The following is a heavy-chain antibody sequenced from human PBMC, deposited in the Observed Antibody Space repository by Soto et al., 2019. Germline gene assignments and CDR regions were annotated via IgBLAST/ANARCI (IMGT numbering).Heavy chain of an antibody. D-gene: IGHD2-8*02. CDR1: CDSINIDNYY. CDR2: IYYRGNS. V-gene: IGHV4-39*01. J-gene: IGHJ4*02. Sequence: QLQLQESCPGLVKPSETLSLTCSVSCDSINIDNYYWGWLRQHPGKGREWIGSIYYRGNSYYNPSFKTRLTISLAKSKSQFSLKLNSVTAAYSAVYFCARPEVLATISYYFDSLGPGTLVTVSS. CDR3: ARPEVLATISYYFDS.